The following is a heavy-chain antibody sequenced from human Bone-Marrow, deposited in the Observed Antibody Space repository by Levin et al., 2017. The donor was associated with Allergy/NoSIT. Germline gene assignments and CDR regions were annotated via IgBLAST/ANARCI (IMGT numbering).Heavy chain of an antibody. CDR2: LFHSGDT. CDR3: ASRPPVGNSHHFDY. CDR1: GYSINSGYS. J-gene: IGHJ4*02. D-gene: IGHD1-26*01. Sequence: SETLSLTCDVSGYSINSGYSWGWVRQPPGKGLEWVGTLFHSGDTYSNPSLKRRVTISLHTSKNQFSLKLRSLTAADSAVYYCASRPPVGNSHHFDYWGPGILVTVSS. V-gene: IGHV4-38-2*01.